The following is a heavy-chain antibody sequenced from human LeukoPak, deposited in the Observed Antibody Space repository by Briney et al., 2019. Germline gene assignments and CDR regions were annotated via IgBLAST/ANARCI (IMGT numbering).Heavy chain of an antibody. Sequence: SVKVSCKASGGTFSSYAISWVRQAPGQGLEWMGGIIPIFGTAKYAQRFQGRVTITADESTSTAYMELSSLRSEDTAVYYCAREGDYYGSGSYYNVWFDPWGQGTLVTVSS. CDR2: IIPIFGTA. CDR3: AREGDYYGSGSYYNVWFDP. CDR1: GGTFSSYA. D-gene: IGHD3-10*01. J-gene: IGHJ5*02. V-gene: IGHV1-69*13.